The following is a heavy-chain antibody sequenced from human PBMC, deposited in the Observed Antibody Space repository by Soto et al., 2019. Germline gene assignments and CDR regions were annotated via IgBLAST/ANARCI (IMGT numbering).Heavy chain of an antibody. Sequence: SETLSLTCAVSGGSISRGGYSWSWIRQPPGKGLEWIGYIYHSGSTYYNPSLKSRVTISVDRSKNQFSLKLSSVTAADTAVYYCARGQVVAAQHWGQGTLVTV. CDR2: IYHSGST. V-gene: IGHV4-30-2*01. CDR1: GGSISRGGYS. CDR3: ARGQVVAAQH. D-gene: IGHD2-15*01. J-gene: IGHJ4*02.